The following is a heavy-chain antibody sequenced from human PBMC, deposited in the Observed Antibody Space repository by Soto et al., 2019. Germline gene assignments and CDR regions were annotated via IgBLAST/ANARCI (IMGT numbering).Heavy chain of an antibody. CDR2: IYYSGGT. D-gene: IGHD3-3*01. V-gene: IGHV4-31*03. J-gene: IGHJ3*02. Sequence: QVQLQESGPGLVKPSQTLSLTCTVSGGSISSGGYYWSWIRQHPGKGLEWIGYIYYSGGTYYNPSRKSRVTISVDTSKNQFSLKLSSVTAADTAVYYCARARTYYDFWSGYIPQVAFDIWGQGTMVTVSS. CDR1: GGSISSGGYY. CDR3: ARARTYYDFWSGYIPQVAFDI.